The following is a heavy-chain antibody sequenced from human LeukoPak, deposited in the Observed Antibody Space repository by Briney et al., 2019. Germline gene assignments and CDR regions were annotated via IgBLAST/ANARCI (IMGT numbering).Heavy chain of an antibody. CDR2: IYYSGST. V-gene: IGHV4-59*12. Sequence: SETLSLTCTVAGGSISRDYWSWIRQPPRKGREWIGYIYYSGSTNYNPSLKSRVTLSVDTSKNQFSLKLSSVTAADTAVYYCARLPYDILTGYSLYYFDYWGQGTLVTVSS. D-gene: IGHD3-9*01. CDR3: ARLPYDILTGYSLYYFDY. J-gene: IGHJ4*02. CDR1: GGSISRDY.